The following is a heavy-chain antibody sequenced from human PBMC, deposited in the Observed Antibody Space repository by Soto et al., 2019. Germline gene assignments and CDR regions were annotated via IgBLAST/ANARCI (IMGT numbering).Heavy chain of an antibody. Sequence: SETLSLTCTVSGGSISSYYWSWIRQPPGKGLEWIGYIYYSETTNYNPSLKSRVTISVDTSKNQFSLKLSSVTTADTAVYYCATYSGSYSFDIWGQGTMVTVSS. CDR3: ATYSGSYSFDI. CDR1: GGSISSYY. V-gene: IGHV4-59*01. CDR2: IYYSETT. J-gene: IGHJ3*02. D-gene: IGHD1-26*01.